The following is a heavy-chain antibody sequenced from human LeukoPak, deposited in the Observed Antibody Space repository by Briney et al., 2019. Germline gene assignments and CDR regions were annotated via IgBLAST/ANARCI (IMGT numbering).Heavy chain of an antibody. Sequence: SETLSLSCTVSGGSISSGDYYWSWIRQPPGKGLEWIAYMYYSGSTYYNPSLKSRVTMSADTSKNQLSLKLSSVTAADTAVYYCARPYYYDSRIDPWGQGILVTVSS. CDR3: ARPYYYDSRIDP. D-gene: IGHD3-22*01. CDR2: MYYSGST. V-gene: IGHV4-30-4*01. J-gene: IGHJ5*02. CDR1: GGSISSGDYY.